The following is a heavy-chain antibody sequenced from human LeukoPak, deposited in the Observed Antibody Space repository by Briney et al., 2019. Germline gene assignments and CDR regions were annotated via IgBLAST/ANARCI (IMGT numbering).Heavy chain of an antibody. Sequence: PGGSLRLSCAASGFTFDDYGMSWVRQAPGKGLEWVSTISGSGGSTYYADSVKGRFTISRDNSKNTLYLQMNSLRAEDTAVYYCAKDGYSSGWYDYWGQGTLVTVSS. D-gene: IGHD6-19*01. CDR1: GFTFDDYG. CDR3: AKDGYSSGWYDY. J-gene: IGHJ4*02. CDR2: ISGSGGST. V-gene: IGHV3-23*01.